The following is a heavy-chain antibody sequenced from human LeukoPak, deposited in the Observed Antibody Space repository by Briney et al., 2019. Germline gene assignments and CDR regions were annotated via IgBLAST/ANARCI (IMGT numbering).Heavy chain of an antibody. CDR1: GVSVSSNSAA. D-gene: IGHD6-13*01. V-gene: IGHV6-1*01. CDR2: TYYRSKWYN. J-gene: IGHJ5*02. Sequence: SQTLSLTCAISGVSVSSNSAAWNWIMQSPSRVLEWMGRTYYRSKWYNDYAVSVKSQITINPDTSKNQFSLQPNSVTPEDTAVYYCARGRGGSSQNWFDPWGQGTLVTVSS. CDR3: ARGRGGSSQNWFDP.